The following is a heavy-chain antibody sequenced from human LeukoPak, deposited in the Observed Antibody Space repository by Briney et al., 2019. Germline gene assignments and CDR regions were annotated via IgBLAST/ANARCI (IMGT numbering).Heavy chain of an antibody. Sequence: SVKVSCKASGGTFSSYAISWVRQAPGQGLEWMGRIIPIFGTANYAQKFQGRVTVTTDESTSTAYMELSSLRSEDTAVYYCARAMLIRRSVFDYWGQGTLVTVSS. CDR3: ARAMLIRRSVFDY. V-gene: IGHV1-69*05. CDR1: GGTFSSYA. J-gene: IGHJ4*02. D-gene: IGHD2-21*01. CDR2: IIPIFGTA.